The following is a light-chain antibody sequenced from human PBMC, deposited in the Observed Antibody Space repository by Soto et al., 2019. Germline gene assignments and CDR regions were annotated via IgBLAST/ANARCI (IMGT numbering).Light chain of an antibody. J-gene: IGKJ2*01. CDR1: QGINHY. CDR3: QKHKSVPLF. CDR2: ATS. V-gene: IGKV1-27*01. Sequence: INLTPSPSSXSEKKKQRVPITCRASQGINHYFFWFQKKPGKAXKXXXYATSNLKSGVPSRFSGSGFGKDFTLTISSLQPEDVATYYCQKHKSVPLFFGPGTKVEI.